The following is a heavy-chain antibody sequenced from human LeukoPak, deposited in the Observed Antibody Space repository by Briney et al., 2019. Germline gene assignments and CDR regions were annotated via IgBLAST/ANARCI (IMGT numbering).Heavy chain of an antibody. CDR3: ARGPPYYDDVWGSADY. Sequence: GGSLRLSCAASGFTFSSYSMNWVRQAPGKGLEWVSSISGSSSTIYYGDSVKGRFTISRDNAKNSLYLQMNSLRAEDTAFYYCARGPPYYDDVWGSADYWGQGTLVTVSS. D-gene: IGHD3-16*01. J-gene: IGHJ4*02. V-gene: IGHV3-48*04. CDR2: ISGSSSTI. CDR1: GFTFSSYS.